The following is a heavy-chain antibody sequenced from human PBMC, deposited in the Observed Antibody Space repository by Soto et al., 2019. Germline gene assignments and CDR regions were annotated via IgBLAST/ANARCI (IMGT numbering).Heavy chain of an antibody. CDR2: SIPIFGTA. Sequence: QVQLVQSGAEVKKPGSSVKVSCKASGGTFSSYAISWVRQAPGQGLVWMGGSIPIFGTANYAQKFQGRVTITADESTSTAYMELSSLRSEDTAVYYCARGYSSGWYNWFDPWGQGTLVTVSS. D-gene: IGHD6-19*01. V-gene: IGHV1-69*01. CDR1: GGTFSSYA. J-gene: IGHJ5*02. CDR3: ARGYSSGWYNWFDP.